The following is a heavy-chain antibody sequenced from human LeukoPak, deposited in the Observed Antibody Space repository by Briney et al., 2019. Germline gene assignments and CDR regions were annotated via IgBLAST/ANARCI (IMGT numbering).Heavy chain of an antibody. D-gene: IGHD3-22*01. CDR3: ATEPSYYYDSSAGHDYFDN. Sequence: GGSLRLSCAASGFTFSSYVMTWVRQAPGKGLEWVSAISGSGGRTYYADSVKGRFTISRDNPRNTLYLQMNSLRAEDTAVYYCATEPSYYYDSSAGHDYFDNWGQGTLVTVSS. J-gene: IGHJ4*02. V-gene: IGHV3-23*01. CDR2: ISGSGGRT. CDR1: GFTFSSYV.